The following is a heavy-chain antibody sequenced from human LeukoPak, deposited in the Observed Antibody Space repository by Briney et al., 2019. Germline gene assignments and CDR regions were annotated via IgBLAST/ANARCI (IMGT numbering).Heavy chain of an antibody. CDR3: ARGSRYSSSWRGYYYYGMDV. D-gene: IGHD6-13*01. V-gene: IGHV1-3*01. Sequence: ASVKVSCKASGGTFSSYAISWVRQAPGQGLEWMGWINAGNGNTKYSQKFQGRVTITRDTSASTAYMELSSLRSEDTAVYYCARGSRYSSSWRGYYYYGMDVWGQGTTVTVSS. CDR1: GGTFSSYA. CDR2: INAGNGNT. J-gene: IGHJ6*02.